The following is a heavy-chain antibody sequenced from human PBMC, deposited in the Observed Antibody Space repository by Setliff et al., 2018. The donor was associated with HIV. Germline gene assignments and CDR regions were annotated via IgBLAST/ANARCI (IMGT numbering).Heavy chain of an antibody. Sequence: SLRLSCAASGFTFNTYAMSWVRQAPGKGLEWVSVISGSGGSTFYADSVKGRFTISRDNSKNTLYLQMNGLRVEDTAVYYCAKDGISGGAYPPYYFGYWGHGTRVTVSS. J-gene: IGHJ4*01. CDR3: AKDGISGGAYPPYYFGY. CDR1: GFTFNTYA. CDR2: ISGSGGST. V-gene: IGHV3-23*01. D-gene: IGHD2-15*01.